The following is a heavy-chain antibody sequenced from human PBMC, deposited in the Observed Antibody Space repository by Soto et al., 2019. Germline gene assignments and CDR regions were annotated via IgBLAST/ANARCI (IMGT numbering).Heavy chain of an antibody. CDR2: INAGNGNT. CDR3: ARVDSSGGLGFDY. Sequence: ASVKVSCKASGYTFTSYAMHWVRQAPGQRLEWMGWINAGNGNTKYSQKFQGRVTITRDTSASTAYMGLSSLRSEDTAVYYCARVDSSGGLGFDYWGQGTLVTVSS. J-gene: IGHJ4*02. V-gene: IGHV1-3*01. CDR1: GYTFTSYA. D-gene: IGHD6-19*01.